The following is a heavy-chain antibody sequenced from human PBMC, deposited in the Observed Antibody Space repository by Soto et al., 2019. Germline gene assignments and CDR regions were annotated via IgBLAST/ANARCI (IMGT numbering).Heavy chain of an antibody. D-gene: IGHD3-22*01. CDR2: IYPGDSDT. V-gene: IGHV5-51*01. Sequence: RGESLKISCKGSGYSFTSYWIGWVRQMPGKGLELMGIIYPGDSDTRYSPSFQGPVTISDDKSISTAYLAWSRLKASDTAMYYCERQWGGYYNSSGYYGFVAFDIWGQGTTVPV. J-gene: IGHJ3*02. CDR1: GYSFTSYW. CDR3: ERQWGGYYNSSGYYGFVAFDI.